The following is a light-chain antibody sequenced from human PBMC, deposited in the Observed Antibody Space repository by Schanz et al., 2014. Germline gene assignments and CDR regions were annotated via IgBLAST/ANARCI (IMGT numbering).Light chain of an antibody. CDR3: QQSYSTQYT. Sequence: VMTQSPATLSVSPGERATLSCRASQSVNTNFLAWYQQKPGRAPRLLIYGASSRAAGIPDRFRGSGSGTDFTLTISSLEPEDFATYYCQQSYSTQYTFGQGTKLEIK. CDR2: GAS. J-gene: IGKJ2*01. CDR1: QSVNTNF. V-gene: IGKV3D-20*02.